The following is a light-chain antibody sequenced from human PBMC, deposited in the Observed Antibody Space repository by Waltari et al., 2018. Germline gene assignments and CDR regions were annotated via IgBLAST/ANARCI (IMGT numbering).Light chain of an antibody. CDR3: QQYGSSPWT. CDR1: QSVSSSD. V-gene: IGKV3-20*01. Sequence: EMVLTQSPGTLSLSPGERATLSCRASQSVSSSDLAWYQQKPGQAPRLLIYGASSKATGIPERFSGSGSGTDFTLTISRLEPEDFAVYYCQQYGSSPWTFGQGTKVEIK. CDR2: GAS. J-gene: IGKJ1*01.